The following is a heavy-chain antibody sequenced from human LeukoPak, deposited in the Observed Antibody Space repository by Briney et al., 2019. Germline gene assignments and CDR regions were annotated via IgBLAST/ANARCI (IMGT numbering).Heavy chain of an antibody. CDR2: IRYDGSNK. V-gene: IGHV3-30*02. J-gene: IGHJ4*02. D-gene: IGHD3-3*01. CDR3: ANLGPFGVVFFDY. Sequence: GGSLRLSCAASGFTFSSYWMSWVRQAPGRGLGWVAFIRYDGSNKYYADSVKGRFTISRDNSKNTLYLQMNSLRAEDTAVYYCANLGPFGVVFFDYWGQGTLVTVSS. CDR1: GFTFSSYW.